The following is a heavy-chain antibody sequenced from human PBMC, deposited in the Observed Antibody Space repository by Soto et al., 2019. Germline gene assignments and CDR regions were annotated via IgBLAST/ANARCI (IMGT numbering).Heavy chain of an antibody. D-gene: IGHD6-13*01. CDR2: ISNSGSTT. CDR3: ARLYISSWYIL. CDR1: GFTFSDYY. V-gene: IGHV3-11*01. J-gene: IGHJ4*02. Sequence: QVQVVESGGGLVQPGGSLTLSCAASGFTFSDYYMAWIRQAPGKGLQWVTYISNSGSTTYYADSVKGRFTVSRDNTENSLYLPMSSLRAEDTAMYFCARLYISSWYILWGQGTLVTVSS.